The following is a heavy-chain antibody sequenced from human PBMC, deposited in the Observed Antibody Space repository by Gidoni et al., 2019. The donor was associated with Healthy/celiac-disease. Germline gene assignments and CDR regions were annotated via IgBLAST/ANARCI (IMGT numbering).Heavy chain of an antibody. V-gene: IGHV3-33*01. CDR2: IWYDGSNK. J-gene: IGHJ3*02. CDR1: GFTFRSYG. D-gene: IGHD3-3*01. CDR3: ARNYDFWSASWAFDI. Sequence: QVQLVESGGGVVQPGRSLRLSCAAAGFTFRSYGMHCVRQAPGKGLEWVAVIWYDGSNKYYADSVKGRFTISRDNSKNTLYLQMNSLRAEDTAVYYCARNYDFWSASWAFDIWGQGTMVTVSS.